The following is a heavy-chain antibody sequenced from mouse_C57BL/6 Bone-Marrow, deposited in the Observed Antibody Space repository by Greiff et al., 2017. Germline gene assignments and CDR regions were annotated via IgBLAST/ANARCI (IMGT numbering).Heavy chain of an antibody. V-gene: IGHV1-20*01. CDR3: AEGGYGSSYGGFAY. D-gene: IGHD1-1*01. Sequence: VQLQQSGPELVKPGDSVKISCKASGYSFTGYFMNWVMQSHGKSLEWIGRINPYNGDTFYNQKFKGKATLTVDKSSSTAHMERRSLTSKDSAVYYCAEGGYGSSYGGFAYWGQGTLVTVSA. J-gene: IGHJ3*01. CDR1: GYSFTGYF. CDR2: INPYNGDT.